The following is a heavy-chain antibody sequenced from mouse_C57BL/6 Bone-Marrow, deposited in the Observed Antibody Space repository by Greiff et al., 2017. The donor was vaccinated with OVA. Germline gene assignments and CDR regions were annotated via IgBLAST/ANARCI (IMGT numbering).Heavy chain of an antibody. J-gene: IGHJ3*01. CDR3: ARSDYGSSPIAY. V-gene: IGHV1-26*01. CDR1: GYTFTDYY. Sequence: VQLQQSGPELVKPGASVKISCKASGYTFTDYYMNWVKQSHGKSLEWIGDINPNNGGTSYNQKFKGKATLTVDKSSSTAYMELRSLTSEDSAVYYCARSDYGSSPIAYWGQGTLVTVSA. D-gene: IGHD1-1*01. CDR2: INPNNGGT.